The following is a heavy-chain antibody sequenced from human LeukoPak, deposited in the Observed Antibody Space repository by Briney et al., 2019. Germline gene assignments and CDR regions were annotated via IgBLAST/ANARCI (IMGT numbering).Heavy chain of an antibody. D-gene: IGHD3-3*01. V-gene: IGHV3-74*01. CDR2: TNSDGTIT. CDR1: GFTFSSYW. J-gene: IGHJ4*02. CDR3: ARDSRYGSGDY. Sequence: EGSLRLSCAASGFTFSSYWMHWVRQAPGKGLVWVSPTNSDGTITNYADSVKGRFTISRDNAKNTLYLQMNSLRAEDTAVYYCARDSRYGSGDYWGQGSLVTVSS.